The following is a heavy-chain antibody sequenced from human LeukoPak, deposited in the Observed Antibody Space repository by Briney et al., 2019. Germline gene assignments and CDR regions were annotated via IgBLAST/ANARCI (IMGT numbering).Heavy chain of an antibody. Sequence: SETLSLTCTVSGDSISSDYWSWIRQPPGKGLEWIGYVHYSGSTNYNPSFKSRVTISVDMSKSHFSLKLSSVTAADTAVYYCARQRGWELYYGLDVWGQGTTVAVSS. CDR3: ARQRGWELYYGLDV. J-gene: IGHJ6*02. D-gene: IGHD1-26*01. CDR1: GDSISSDY. V-gene: IGHV4-59*08. CDR2: VHYSGST.